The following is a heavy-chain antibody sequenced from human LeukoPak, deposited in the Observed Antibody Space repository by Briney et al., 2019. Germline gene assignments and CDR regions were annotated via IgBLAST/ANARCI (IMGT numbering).Heavy chain of an antibody. CDR3: ARFLVTIFGVVIYFDY. CDR1: GYTFTSYG. D-gene: IGHD3-3*01. V-gene: IGHV1-18*01. Sequence: ASVKVSCKASGYTFTSYGISWVRQAPGQGLEWMGWISAYNGNTNYAQELQGRVTMTTDTSTSTAYMELRSLRSDDTAVYYCARFLVTIFGVVIYFDYWGQGTLVTVSS. J-gene: IGHJ4*02. CDR2: ISAYNGNT.